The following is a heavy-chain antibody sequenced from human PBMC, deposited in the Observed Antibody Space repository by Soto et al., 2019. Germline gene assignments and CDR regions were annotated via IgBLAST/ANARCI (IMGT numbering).Heavy chain of an antibody. J-gene: IGHJ5*02. CDR3: ARAAGWLDP. CDR1: GLTFSSYS. CDR2: TSSSGNTI. V-gene: IGHV3-48*04. Sequence: GGSLRLSCAASGLTFSSYSMNWVRQAPGKGLEWISYTSSSGNTIYYADSVKGRFTISRDNAKNSLYLQMNSLRAEDTAVYYCARAAGWLDPWGQGTLVTVSS.